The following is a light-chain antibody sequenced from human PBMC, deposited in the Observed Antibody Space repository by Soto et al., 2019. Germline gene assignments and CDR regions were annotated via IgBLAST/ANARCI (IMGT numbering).Light chain of an antibody. CDR3: HQYGGSPRT. Sequence: EIVLTQSPGTLSLSPGERATLYCRASKSVSSSYLAWYQQKPSQAPRLLIYGASSRATGIPDRFSGSGSGTDFTLTISRLEPEDFAVYYCHQYGGSPRTLGQGTKVEFK. J-gene: IGKJ1*01. V-gene: IGKV3-20*01. CDR1: KSVSSSY. CDR2: GAS.